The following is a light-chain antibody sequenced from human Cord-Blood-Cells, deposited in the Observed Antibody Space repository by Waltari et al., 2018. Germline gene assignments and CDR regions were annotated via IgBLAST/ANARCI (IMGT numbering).Light chain of an antibody. V-gene: IGKV1-5*01. CDR3: QQYNSYSPA. Sequence: IQMTQSPSTLSPSVGDRVTITCRASQSISSWLAWYQQKPGKAPKLLIYDGSSLESGVPSRFSGSGSGTEFTLTISSLQPDEFATYYGQQYNSYSPAFGQGTKVEIK. CDR1: QSISSW. J-gene: IGKJ1*01. CDR2: DGS.